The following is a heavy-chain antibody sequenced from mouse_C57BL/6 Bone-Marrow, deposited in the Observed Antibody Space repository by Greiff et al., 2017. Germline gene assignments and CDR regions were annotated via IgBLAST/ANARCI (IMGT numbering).Heavy chain of an antibody. CDR3: ARRGYDGAWFAY. J-gene: IGHJ3*01. D-gene: IGHD2-2*01. CDR2: ISGGGGNT. CDR1: GFTFSSYT. V-gene: IGHV5-9*01. Sequence: EVQLQESGGGLVKPGGSLKLSCAASGFTFSSYTMSWVRQTPEKRLEWVATISGGGGNTYYPDSVKGRFTISIDNAKNTLYLQMSSLRSEDTALYYCARRGYDGAWFAYWGQGTLVTVSA.